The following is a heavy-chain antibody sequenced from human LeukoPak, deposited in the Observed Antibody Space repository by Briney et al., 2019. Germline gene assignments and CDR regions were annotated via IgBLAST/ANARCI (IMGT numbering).Heavy chain of an antibody. J-gene: IGHJ4*02. CDR1: GFTVSINC. Sequence: PGGSLRLSCAASGFTVSINCMSWVRQAPGKGLEWVSVIYSGGSTYYADSVKGRFTISRDNSKNTLYLQMNSLRAEDTAVCYCARETGYYDSSGTKWGYFDYWGQGTLVTVSS. D-gene: IGHD3-22*01. CDR2: IYSGGST. V-gene: IGHV3-53*01. CDR3: ARETGYYDSSGTKWGYFDY.